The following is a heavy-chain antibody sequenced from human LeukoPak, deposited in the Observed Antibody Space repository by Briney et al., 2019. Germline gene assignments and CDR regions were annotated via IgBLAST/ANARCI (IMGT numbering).Heavy chain of an antibody. CDR3: ARDSSNYYDSSGLDYAFDF. Sequence: ASVKVSCKTFGYTFTDYYMHWVRQAPGQGLEWMAMINPSGGSTSYAQRFQGRVTMTRDMSTSTIYMELSSLRSEDTAVYYCARDSSNYYDSSGLDYAFDFWGQGTMVTVSS. CDR2: INPSGGST. D-gene: IGHD3-22*01. J-gene: IGHJ3*01. CDR1: GYTFTDYY. V-gene: IGHV1-46*01.